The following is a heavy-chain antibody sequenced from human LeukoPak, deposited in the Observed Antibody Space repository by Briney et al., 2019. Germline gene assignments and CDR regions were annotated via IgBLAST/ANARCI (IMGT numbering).Heavy chain of an antibody. V-gene: IGHV3-48*01. J-gene: IGHJ4*02. D-gene: IGHD4-17*01. CDR3: ARNYGDYSYYFDY. CDR1: GFTFSSYS. CDR2: ISSSSSTI. Sequence: GGSLRLSCAASGFTFSSYSVNWVRQAPGKGLEWVSYISSSSSTIYYADSVKGRFTISRDNAKNSLYLQMNSLRAEDTALYHCARNYGDYSYYFDYWGQGTLVTVSS.